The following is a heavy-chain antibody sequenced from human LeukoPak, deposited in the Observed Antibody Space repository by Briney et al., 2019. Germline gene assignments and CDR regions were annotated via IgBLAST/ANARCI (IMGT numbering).Heavy chain of an antibody. V-gene: IGHV5-51*01. CDR1: GYGFSSYW. Sequence: GESLNISCKGSGYGFSSYWIGWVRQMPGKGLEWMGIIYPSDSDIRYSPSFQGQVTISVDKSISTAYLQWSSLKASDTAMYYCARSSISGTPFFDYWGQGTLVTVSS. D-gene: IGHD1-26*01. J-gene: IGHJ4*02. CDR2: IYPSDSDI. CDR3: ARSSISGTPFFDY.